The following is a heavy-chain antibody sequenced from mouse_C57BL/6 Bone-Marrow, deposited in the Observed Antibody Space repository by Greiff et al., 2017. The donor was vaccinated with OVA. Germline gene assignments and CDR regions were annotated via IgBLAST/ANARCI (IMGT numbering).Heavy chain of an antibody. D-gene: IGHD2-3*01. V-gene: IGHV3-3*01. J-gene: IGHJ4*01. CDR2: TFYSGIT. Sequence: VQLKQSGPSLVRPSQTLSLTCTVPGFSINSDCYWIWIRQFPGNKLEYIGYTFYSGITYYNPSLESRTYITRDTSKNQFSLKLSSVTTEDTATYYCARGGYYEDYYAMDYWGQGTSVTVSS. CDR1: GFSINSDCY. CDR3: ARGGYYEDYYAMDY.